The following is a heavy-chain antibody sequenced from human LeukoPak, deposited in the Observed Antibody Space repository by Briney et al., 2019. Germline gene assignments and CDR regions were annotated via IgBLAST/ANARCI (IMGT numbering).Heavy chain of an antibody. J-gene: IGHJ3*02. V-gene: IGHV1-8*01. CDR1: GYTFTSYD. CDR2: MNPNSGNT. Sequence: GASVKVSCKASGYTFTSYDINWVRQATGQGLEWMGWMNPNSGNTGYAQKFQGRVTMTRNTSISTAYMELSSLRSEDTAVYYCARARVPGARAHDAFDIWGQGTMVTVSS. D-gene: IGHD3-10*01. CDR3: ARARVPGARAHDAFDI.